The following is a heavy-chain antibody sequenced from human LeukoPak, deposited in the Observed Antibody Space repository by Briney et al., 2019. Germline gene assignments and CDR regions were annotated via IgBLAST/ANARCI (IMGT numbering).Heavy chain of an antibody. CDR3: ARGAPSDSWFDP. Sequence: ASVKVSCKASGYTFTGYYMHWVRQAPGQGLEWMGWINPNSGGTDYAQKFQGRVTMTRDTSISTAYMELSRLRSDDTAVYYCARGAPSDSWFDPWGQGTLVTVSS. CDR1: GYTFTGYY. CDR2: INPNSGGT. V-gene: IGHV1-2*02. J-gene: IGHJ5*02.